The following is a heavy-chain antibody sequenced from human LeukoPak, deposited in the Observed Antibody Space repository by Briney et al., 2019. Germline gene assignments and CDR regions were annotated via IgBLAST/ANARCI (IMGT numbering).Heavy chain of an antibody. CDR2: IWSDGSNK. D-gene: IGHD6-19*01. J-gene: IGHJ4*02. V-gene: IGHV3-33*01. Sequence: PGGSLRLSCAASGLTFRSFGMHWVRQAPGKGLEWVAVIWSDGSNKYYADSVKGRFTISRDNSKNTLYLQMNSLRAEDTAVYYCARYSSGFLDSWGQGTLVTVSS. CDR3: ARYSSGFLDS. CDR1: GLTFRSFG.